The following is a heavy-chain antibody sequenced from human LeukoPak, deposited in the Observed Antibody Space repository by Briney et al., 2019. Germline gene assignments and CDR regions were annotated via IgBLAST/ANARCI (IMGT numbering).Heavy chain of an antibody. CDR2: ISAYNGNT. V-gene: IGHV1-18*01. CDR3: ARDRLIAAAEPFDY. J-gene: IGHJ4*02. D-gene: IGHD6-13*01. Sequence: ASVKVSCKASGYTFTSYGISWVRQAPGQGLEWMGWISAYNGNTNYAQKLQGRVTMTTDTSTSTAYMELRSLRSDDTAVYYCARDRLIAAAEPFDYWGQGTLVTVSS. CDR1: GYTFTSYG.